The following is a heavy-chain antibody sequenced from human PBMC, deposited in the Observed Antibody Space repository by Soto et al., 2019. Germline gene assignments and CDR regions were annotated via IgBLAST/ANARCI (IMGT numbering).Heavy chain of an antibody. V-gene: IGHV4-31*03. D-gene: IGHD4-17*01. CDR1: GGSISSGGYY. J-gene: IGHJ3*02. CDR2: IYYSGST. CDR3: SRTYRDQDAFDI. Sequence: QVQLQESGPGLVKPSQTLSLTCTVAGGSISSGGYYWSWIRQHPGKGLEWIGYIYYSGSTYYNPSLKSRVTISVDTSKNQFSLKLSSVTAADSAVYYCSRTYRDQDAFDIWGQGTMVTVSP.